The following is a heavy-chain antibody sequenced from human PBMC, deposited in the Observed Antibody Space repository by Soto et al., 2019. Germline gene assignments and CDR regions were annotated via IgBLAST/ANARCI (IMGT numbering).Heavy chain of an antibody. J-gene: IGHJ6*02. V-gene: IGHV3-23*01. CDR1: GFTFSSYA. D-gene: IGHD2-2*01. Sequence: LRLSCAASGFTFSSYAMSWVRQAPGKGLEWVSAISGSGGSTYYADSVKGRFTISRDNSKNTLYLQMNSLRAEDTAVYYCAKSVFDQLPYYYYYGMDVWGQGTTVTVSS. CDR3: AKSVFDQLPYYYYYGMDV. CDR2: ISGSGGST.